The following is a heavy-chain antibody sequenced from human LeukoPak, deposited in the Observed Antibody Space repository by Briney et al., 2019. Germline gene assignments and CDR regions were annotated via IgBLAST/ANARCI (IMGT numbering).Heavy chain of an antibody. D-gene: IGHD3-22*01. CDR1: GYTFTSYY. CDR3: ASSGYYLDAFDI. J-gene: IGHJ3*02. CDR2: INPSGGST. Sequence: ASVKASCKASGYTFTSYYMHWVRQAPGQGLEWMGIINPSGGSTSYAQKFQGRVTMTRDMSTGTVYMELSSLRSEDTAVYYCASSGYYLDAFDIWGQGTMVTVSS. V-gene: IGHV1-46*01.